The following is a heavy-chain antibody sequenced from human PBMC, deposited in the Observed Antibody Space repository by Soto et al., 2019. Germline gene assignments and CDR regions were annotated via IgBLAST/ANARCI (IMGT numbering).Heavy chain of an antibody. CDR1: GGSISSYY. CDR3: ARGDYDILTGYYGPYYYYGMDV. V-gene: IGHV4-59*08. Sequence: ETLSLTCTVSGGSISSYYWSWIRQPPGKGLEWIGYIYYSGSTNYNPSLKSRVTISVDTSKNQFSLKLSSVTAADTAVYYCARGDYDILTGYYGPYYYYGMDVWGQGTTVTVSS. CDR2: IYYSGST. J-gene: IGHJ6*02. D-gene: IGHD3-9*01.